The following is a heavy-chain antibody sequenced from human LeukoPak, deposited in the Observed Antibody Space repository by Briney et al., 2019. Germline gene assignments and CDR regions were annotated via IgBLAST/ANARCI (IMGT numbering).Heavy chain of an antibody. D-gene: IGHD6-19*01. Sequence: GESLKISCKGSGYSFGNFWISWVRQMPGKGPEWMGRIDPSDSYTNYSPSFQGHVTISADKSITTAYLHLSSLKASDSAMYYCARHPGTSGCYGDWGQGTLVTVSS. CDR2: IDPSDSYT. V-gene: IGHV5-10-1*01. CDR1: GYSFGNFW. J-gene: IGHJ4*02. CDR3: ARHPGTSGCYGD.